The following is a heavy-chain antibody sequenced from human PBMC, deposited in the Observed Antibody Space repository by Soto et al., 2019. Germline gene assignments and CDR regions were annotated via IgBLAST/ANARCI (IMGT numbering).Heavy chain of an antibody. CDR2: ISSSDSYT. J-gene: IGHJ4*02. V-gene: IGHV3-11*06. Sequence: GGSLRLSCAASGFTFSDYYMSWIRQAPGKGLEWVSCISSSDSYTDYADSVKGRFTISRDNAKNSLYLQMNSLRAEDTALYYCARYIYGYVDYWGQGTLVTVSS. CDR3: ARYIYGYVDY. CDR1: GFTFSDYY. D-gene: IGHD5-18*01.